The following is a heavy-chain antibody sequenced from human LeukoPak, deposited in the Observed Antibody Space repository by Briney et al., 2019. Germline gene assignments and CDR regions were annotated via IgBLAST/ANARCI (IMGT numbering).Heavy chain of an antibody. D-gene: IGHD6-19*01. J-gene: IGHJ5*02. CDR1: GGSISSYY. CDR3: ARGYSSGWYWFGP. CDR2: IYTSGST. Sequence: SETLSLTCTVSGGSISSYYWNWIRRPAGKGLEWIGRIYTSGSTNYNPSLKSRVTISVDTSKNQFSLKLSSVTAADTAVYYCARGYSSGWYWFGPWGQGTLVTVSS. V-gene: IGHV4-4*07.